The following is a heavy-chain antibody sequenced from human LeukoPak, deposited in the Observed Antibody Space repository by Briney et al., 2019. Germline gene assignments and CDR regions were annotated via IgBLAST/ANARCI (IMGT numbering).Heavy chain of an antibody. V-gene: IGHV4-59*01. J-gene: IGHJ4*02. D-gene: IGHD4-17*01. CDR3: ARKATVTTVFDY. CDR2: IYYSGST. CDR1: GVSISSYY. Sequence: ASETLSLTCTVSGVSISSYYWSWIRQPPGKGLEWIGYIYYSGSTNYNPSLKSRVTISVDTSKNQFSLKLSSVTAADTAVYYCARKATVTTVFDYWGQGTLVTVSS.